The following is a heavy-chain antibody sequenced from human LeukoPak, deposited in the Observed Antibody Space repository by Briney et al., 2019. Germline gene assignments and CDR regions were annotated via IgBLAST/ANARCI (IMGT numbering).Heavy chain of an antibody. V-gene: IGHV3-53*01. D-gene: IGHD6-6*01. Sequence: GGSLRLSCAASGFTVSNNDMNWVRQAPGKGLEWVSVIYTSVSTYYADSVTGRFAISRDNSKNTLYLQMNSLRAEHTGVYYCARVRPHPIIDVWGKGTTVTVSS. CDR1: GFTVSNND. J-gene: IGHJ6*03. CDR2: IYTSVST. CDR3: ARVRPHPIIDV.